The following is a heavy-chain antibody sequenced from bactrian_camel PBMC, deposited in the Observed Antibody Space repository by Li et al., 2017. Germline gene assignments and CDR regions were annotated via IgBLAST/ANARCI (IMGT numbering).Heavy chain of an antibody. D-gene: IGHD6*01. CDR3: APGCTIVEVSDFGP. J-gene: IGHJ6*01. Sequence: QVQLVESGGGSVQAGGSLRLSCTDSGYTYTYCLGWFRQAPGKGREGVAAIDDDGSTSYADSVKGRFTMSGGNAKNTVYLQMNSLKPEDTAMYYCAPGCTIVEVSDFGPWGQGTQVTVS. V-gene: IGHV3S26*01. CDR1: GYTYTYC. CDR2: IDDDGST.